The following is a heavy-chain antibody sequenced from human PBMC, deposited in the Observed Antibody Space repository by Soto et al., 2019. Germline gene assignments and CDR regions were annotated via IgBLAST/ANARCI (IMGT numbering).Heavy chain of an antibody. D-gene: IGHD4-17*01. Sequence: ASVKVSCKASGYTFSSYDINWVRQATGQGLEWKGWMNPNSGNTGYAQKFQGRVTMTRNTTIRTAYMQLSSLRSEDTAVYYCAMRDSRSERPWFDPRGQGTLVPVAS. J-gene: IGHJ5*02. V-gene: IGHV1-8*01. CDR1: GYTFSSYD. CDR3: AMRDSRSERPWFDP. CDR2: MNPNSGNT.